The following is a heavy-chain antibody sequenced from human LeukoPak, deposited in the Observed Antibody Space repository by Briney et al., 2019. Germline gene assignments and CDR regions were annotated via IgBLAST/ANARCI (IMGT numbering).Heavy chain of an antibody. V-gene: IGHV4-4*09. CDR3: ARHDEGSGWYRSYIDL. D-gene: IGHD6-19*01. CDR1: GVSISGYY. Sequence: SETLSLTCTVSGVSISGYYCSWIRQPPGKGLEWIGYISTSGSTDYSPSLRSRVTISVDRSKNQCSLNLSSVTAADTAVYYCARHDEGSGWYRSYIDLWGRGTLVIVSS. J-gene: IGHJ2*01. CDR2: ISTSGST.